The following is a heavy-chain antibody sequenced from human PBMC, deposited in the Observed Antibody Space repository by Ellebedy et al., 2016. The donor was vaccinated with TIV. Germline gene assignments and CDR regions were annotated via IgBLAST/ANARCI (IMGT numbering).Heavy chain of an antibody. D-gene: IGHD1-26*01. CDR1: AFTFSWYW. CDR2: ISQDGSAK. CDR3: VRGGGWVADY. Sequence: GESLKISCAASAFTFSWYWMGWVRQAPGKGLQWVASISQDGSAKYYVDSVKGRFTISRDNARNSLYLEMNSLRAEDTAVYYCVRGGGWVADYWGQGIQVTVSS. V-gene: IGHV3-7*01. J-gene: IGHJ4*02.